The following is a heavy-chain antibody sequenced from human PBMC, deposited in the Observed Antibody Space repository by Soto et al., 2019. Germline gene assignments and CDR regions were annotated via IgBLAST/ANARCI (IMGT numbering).Heavy chain of an antibody. D-gene: IGHD3-3*01. CDR1: GGSFGNSA. Sequence: SVKVSCKASGGSFGNSAINWVRQTPGQGLEWLGGFIPVYRTLNYAQKFQGRVTITADESTGTAYMTLSSLASDDTAVYYCATGVIWIGYLTVDSWRQGTRVTFSS. CDR2: FIPVYRTL. V-gene: IGHV1-69*13. CDR3: ATGVIWIGYLTVDS. J-gene: IGHJ4*02.